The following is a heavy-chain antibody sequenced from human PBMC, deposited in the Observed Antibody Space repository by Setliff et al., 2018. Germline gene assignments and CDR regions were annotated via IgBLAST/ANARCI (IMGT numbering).Heavy chain of an antibody. J-gene: IGHJ4*02. CDR1: GGSISSSSYY. V-gene: IGHV4-39*07. Sequence: SETLSLTCTVSGGSISSSSYYWVWIRQPPGKRLEWIGNIFYSGSTYYNPSLKSRVTISVDTSKNQFSLKLSSVTAADTAVYFCASTTYGYSYDYWGQGTLVTVSS. CDR3: ASTTYGYSYDY. CDR2: IFYSGST. D-gene: IGHD5-18*01.